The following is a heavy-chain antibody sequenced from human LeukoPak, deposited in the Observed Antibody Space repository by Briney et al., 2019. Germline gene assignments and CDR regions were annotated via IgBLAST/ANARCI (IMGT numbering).Heavy chain of an antibody. J-gene: IGHJ4*02. D-gene: IGHD4-17*01. CDR1: GFTFGSSD. Sequence: GGSLRLSCAASGFTFGSSDMNWVRQAPGKGLEWVSYITSSSSTICYADSVKGRFTISRDNAKNSLYLQMNSLRDEDTAVYYCARDRDGDPSFEYWGQGTLVTVSS. CDR2: ITSSSSTI. CDR3: ARDRDGDPSFEY. V-gene: IGHV3-48*02.